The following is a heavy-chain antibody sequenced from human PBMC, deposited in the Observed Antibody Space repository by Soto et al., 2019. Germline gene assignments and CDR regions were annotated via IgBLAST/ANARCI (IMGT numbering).Heavy chain of an antibody. D-gene: IGHD3-3*01. CDR3: ARDDPIFGAIPRMDI. CDR1: GFPFSSYT. CDR2: ITTAATRNI. V-gene: IGHV3-21*02. Sequence: EVQLVESGGSLVNPGGSLRLSCSASGFPFSSYTMYWVRQAPGKGLEWVSSITTAATRNIFYADSVKGRFTISRDNANNILYLQMNNVRVEDTAVYYCARDDPIFGAIPRMDIWCQGTTVTVSS. J-gene: IGHJ6*02.